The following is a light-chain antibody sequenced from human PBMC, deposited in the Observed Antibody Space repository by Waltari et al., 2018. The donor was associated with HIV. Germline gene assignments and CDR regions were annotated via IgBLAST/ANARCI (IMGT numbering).Light chain of an antibody. Sequence: QPVLTPPPSVSGAPGLGVTVSCTGSGSNIGAGYDVPWYQPLPGTAPKLLIYGNINRPSGVPDRFSASKSVTSASLAITGLQPEDEADYYCQSYDSSLSAWVFGGGTKLTVL. J-gene: IGLJ3*02. CDR1: GSNIGAGYD. CDR2: GNI. V-gene: IGLV1-40*01. CDR3: QSYDSSLSAWV.